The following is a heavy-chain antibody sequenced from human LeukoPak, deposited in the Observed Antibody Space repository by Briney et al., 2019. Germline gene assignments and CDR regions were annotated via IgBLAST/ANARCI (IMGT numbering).Heavy chain of an antibody. D-gene: IGHD3-3*01. CDR1: GFTFSSYA. CDR3: AKDLGDFWSGYYESFGWFDP. Sequence: PGGSLRLPCAASGFTFSSYATSWVRQAPGKGLEWVSAISGSGGSTYYADSVKGRFTISRDNSKNTLYLQMNSLRAEDTAVYYCAKDLGDFWSGYYESFGWFDPWGQGTLVTVSS. J-gene: IGHJ5*02. V-gene: IGHV3-23*01. CDR2: ISGSGGST.